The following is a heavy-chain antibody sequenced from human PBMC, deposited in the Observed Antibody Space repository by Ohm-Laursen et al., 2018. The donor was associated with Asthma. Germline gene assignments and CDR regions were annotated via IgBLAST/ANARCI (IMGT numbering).Heavy chain of an antibody. CDR2: ISWNSLSV. Sequence: SLRLSCTASGFTFDEYAMHWVRQTPGKGLEWVSGISWNSLSVDNADSVKGRFTISRDSAKSTLYLQMNSLRPEDTAVYFCASSRYSYSLAWGQGTLVTVSS. V-gene: IGHV3-9*01. CDR1: GFTFDEYA. J-gene: IGHJ5*02. D-gene: IGHD3-16*02. CDR3: ASSRYSYSLA.